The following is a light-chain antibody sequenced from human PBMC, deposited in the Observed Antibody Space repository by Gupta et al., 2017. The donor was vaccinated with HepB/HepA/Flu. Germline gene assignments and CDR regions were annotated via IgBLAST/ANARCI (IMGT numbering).Light chain of an antibody. CDR2: AAS. CDR3: QQLSTFPFA. CDR1: QGISSY. J-gene: IGKJ3*01. Sequence: DIQLTQSPSFLSASIGDRVTITCRASQGISSYLAWYQQKPGKAPRLLIYAASTLQNGVPPRFSGNGSGTAFTLTITTLQPEDFATYYCQQLSTFPFAFGPGTRLDIK. V-gene: IGKV1-9*01.